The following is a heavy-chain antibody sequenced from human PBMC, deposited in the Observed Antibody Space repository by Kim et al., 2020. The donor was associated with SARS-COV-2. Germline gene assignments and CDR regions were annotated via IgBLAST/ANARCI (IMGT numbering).Heavy chain of an antibody. CDR3: TGGNPPQDFDY. J-gene: IGHJ4*02. D-gene: IGHD3-16*01. CDR2: N. V-gene: IGHV6-1*01. Sequence: NDYAASVKSRITVNPDTSKNQSSLQLNSVTPDDTAVYYCTGGNPPQDFDYWGQGTLVTVSS.